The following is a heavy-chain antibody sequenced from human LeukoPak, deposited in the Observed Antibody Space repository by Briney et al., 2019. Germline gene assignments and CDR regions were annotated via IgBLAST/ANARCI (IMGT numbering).Heavy chain of an antibody. CDR2: ISGSGGST. J-gene: IGHJ4*02. V-gene: IGHV3-23*01. CDR3: AKDRGKGYYDSSGYFIDY. D-gene: IGHD3-22*01. Sequence: GGSLRLSCAASGFTFSSYAMSWVRQAPGKGLEWVSAISGSGGSTYYADSVKGRLTISRDNSKNTLYLQMNSLRAEDTAVYYCAKDRGKGYYDSSGYFIDYWGQGTLVTVSS. CDR1: GFTFSSYA.